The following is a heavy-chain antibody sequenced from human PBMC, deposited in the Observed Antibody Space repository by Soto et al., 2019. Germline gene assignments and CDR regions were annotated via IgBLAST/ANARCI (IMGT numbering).Heavy chain of an antibody. Sequence: GGSLRLSCAASGFTFSSYAMSWVRQAPGKGLEWVSAISGSGGSTYYADSVKGRFTISRDNSKKMVFLQMNSLRVEDTAVYYCAAGDCSGGSCFSLDPWGQGTLVTVSS. CDR2: ISGSGGST. CDR1: GFTFSSYA. D-gene: IGHD2-15*01. CDR3: AAGDCSGGSCFSLDP. V-gene: IGHV3-23*01. J-gene: IGHJ5*02.